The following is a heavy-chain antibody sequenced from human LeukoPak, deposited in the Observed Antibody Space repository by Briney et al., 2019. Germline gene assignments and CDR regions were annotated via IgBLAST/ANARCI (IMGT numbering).Heavy chain of an antibody. D-gene: IGHD2-2*01. J-gene: IGHJ6*04. CDR2: ISYDGSNK. Sequence: GGSLRLSCAASGFTFSSYGMLWVRQAPGKGLEWVAVISYDGSNKYYADSVKGRFTISRDNSKNTLYLQMNSLRAEDTAVYYCAKMGVPAAIYYYGMDVWGKGTTVTVSS. CDR1: GFTFSSYG. CDR3: AKMGVPAAIYYYGMDV. V-gene: IGHV3-30*18.